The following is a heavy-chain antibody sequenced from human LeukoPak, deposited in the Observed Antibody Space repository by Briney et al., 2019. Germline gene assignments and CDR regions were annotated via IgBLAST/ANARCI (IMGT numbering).Heavy chain of an antibody. J-gene: IGHJ4*02. CDR3: ALAVGRDYFDY. Sequence: SETLSLTCTVSGGSISSYYWSWIRQPPGKGLEWIGYIYYSGSTNYNPSLKSRVTISVDTSKNQFSLKLSSVTAADTAVYYCALAVGRDYFDYWGQGTLVTVSS. CDR2: IYYSGST. D-gene: IGHD6-19*01. V-gene: IGHV4-59*08. CDR1: GGSISSYY.